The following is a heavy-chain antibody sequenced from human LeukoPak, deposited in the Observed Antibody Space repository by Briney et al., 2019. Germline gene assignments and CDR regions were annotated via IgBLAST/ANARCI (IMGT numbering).Heavy chain of an antibody. CDR1: GGSFSGYY. J-gene: IGHJ5*02. CDR3: ARWWGFDP. D-gene: IGHD2-15*01. V-gene: IGHV4-34*01. Sequence: SETLSLTCAVYGGSFSGYYWSWIRQPPGRGLEWIGEINHSGSTNYNPSLKSRVTISVDTSRNQFSLKLSSVTAADTAVYYCARWWGFDPWGQGTLVNVSS. CDR2: INHSGST.